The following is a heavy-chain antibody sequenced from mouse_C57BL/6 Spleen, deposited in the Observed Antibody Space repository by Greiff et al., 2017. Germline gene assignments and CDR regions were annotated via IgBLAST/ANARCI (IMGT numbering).Heavy chain of an antibody. Sequence: VQLQQSGAELMKPGASVKLSCKATGYTFTGYWIEWVKQRPGHGLEWIGEILPGSGSTNYNEKFKGKATFTADTSSNTAYMQLSSLTTEDSAIYYCARNGAYYGSSYRGYYFDYWGQGTTLSVSS. V-gene: IGHV1-9*01. CDR2: ILPGSGST. CDR1: GYTFTGYW. D-gene: IGHD1-1*01. CDR3: ARNGAYYGSSYRGYYFDY. J-gene: IGHJ2*01.